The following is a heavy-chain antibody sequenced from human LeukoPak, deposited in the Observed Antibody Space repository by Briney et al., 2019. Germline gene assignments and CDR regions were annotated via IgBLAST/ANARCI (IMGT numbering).Heavy chain of an antibody. D-gene: IGHD6-19*01. J-gene: IGHJ6*02. Sequence: PGGSLRLSCAASGFTFSSYAMHWVRQAPGKGLERVAVISYDGSNKYYADSVKGRFTISRDNSKNTLYLQMNSLRAKDTAVYYCARGLYSSGWYGYYYYGMDVWGQGTTVTVSS. CDR1: GFTFSSYA. CDR2: ISYDGSNK. V-gene: IGHV3-30*04. CDR3: ARGLYSSGWYGYYYYGMDV.